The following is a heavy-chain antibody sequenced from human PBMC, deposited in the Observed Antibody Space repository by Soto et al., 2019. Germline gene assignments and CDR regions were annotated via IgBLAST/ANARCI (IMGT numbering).Heavy chain of an antibody. CDR2: ISSSSSYI. J-gene: IGHJ4*02. Sequence: EVQLVESGGGLVKPGGSLRLSCAASGFTFSSYSMNWVRQAPGKGLEWVSSISSSSSYIYYADSVKGRFTISRDNAKNSLYLQMNSLGAEDTAVYYCAREFDIAVAGPYFDYWGQGTLVTVSS. V-gene: IGHV3-21*01. D-gene: IGHD6-19*01. CDR3: AREFDIAVAGPYFDY. CDR1: GFTFSSYS.